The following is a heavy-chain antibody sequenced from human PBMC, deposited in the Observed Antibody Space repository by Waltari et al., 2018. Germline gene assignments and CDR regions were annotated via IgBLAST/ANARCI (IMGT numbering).Heavy chain of an antibody. CDR3: ARDRWGESHGYGY. J-gene: IGHJ4*02. CDR1: GYTFTVYY. V-gene: IGHV1-2*02. D-gene: IGHD7-27*01. CDR2: INPNNGAK. Sequence: QVQLVQSGVEVKKPGASVRVSCNASGYTFTVYYPHWIRQSPGQGPEWMGWINPNNGAKHYAQKFQGRVTMTRDTSINTDYLEVTSDDTAVYFCARDRWGESHGYGYWGRGTLVTVSS.